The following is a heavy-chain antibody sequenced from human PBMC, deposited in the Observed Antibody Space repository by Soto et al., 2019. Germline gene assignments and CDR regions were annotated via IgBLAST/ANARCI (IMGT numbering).Heavy chain of an antibody. Sequence: XGLAPVRATEDLTLSCTLSGFSLSHIRVGVGWIRQPPGKALEGLAHVFSNDAKSYSPSLKGRLTISRDTFRSQVVLTMTNVDPVDTATYFCARIERYSTYEYFDFWGQGTLVTVSS. CDR3: ARIERYSTYEYFDF. D-gene: IGHD5-12*01. CDR1: GFSLSHIRVG. CDR2: VFSNDAK. V-gene: IGHV2-26*01. J-gene: IGHJ4*02.